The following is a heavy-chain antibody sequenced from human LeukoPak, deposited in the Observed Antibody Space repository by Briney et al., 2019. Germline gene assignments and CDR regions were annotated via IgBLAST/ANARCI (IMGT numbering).Heavy chain of an antibody. Sequence: PGGSLRLSCEASGFPFSSFAMSWVRQAPGKGLEWVSSVNGPGGSTWYADSVKGRFSISRDSSKNTMFLQMNSLRAENTAIYYCAKNDGDHYWYFDYWGRGSLVTVSS. J-gene: IGHJ4*02. V-gene: IGHV3-23*01. D-gene: IGHD5-24*01. CDR1: GFPFSSFA. CDR3: AKNDGDHYWYFDY. CDR2: VNGPGGST.